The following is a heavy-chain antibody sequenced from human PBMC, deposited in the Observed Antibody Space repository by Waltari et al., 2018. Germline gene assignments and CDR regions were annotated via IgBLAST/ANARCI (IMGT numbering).Heavy chain of an antibody. Sequence: EVQLVESGGGLVQPGGSLRLSCVASGFTFGSHWMSWVRQAPEKGIEWWDDIKQDGTQQYYVDSVKGRFTVSRDNHKNSLFLQMNSLRAEDTAVYYCARALPGEITVYDYWAQGALVTVSS. CDR3: ARALPGEITVYDY. CDR2: IKQDGTQQ. J-gene: IGHJ4*02. CDR1: GFTFGSHW. V-gene: IGHV3-7*01. D-gene: IGHD3-10*01.